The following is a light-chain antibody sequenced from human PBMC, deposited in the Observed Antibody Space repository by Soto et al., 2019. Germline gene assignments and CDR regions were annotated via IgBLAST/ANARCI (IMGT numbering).Light chain of an antibody. CDR1: QSISSW. CDR3: QQYNSYPYT. Sequence: DIQMTQSPSTLSASVGDRVTITCRASQSISSWLAWYQQKPGKAPTLLIYDASSLESGVPPRFSGSGSGTEFTLTISSLQRDEFPTDYCQQYNSYPYTFGQGTNLEIK. J-gene: IGKJ2*01. V-gene: IGKV1-5*01. CDR2: DAS.